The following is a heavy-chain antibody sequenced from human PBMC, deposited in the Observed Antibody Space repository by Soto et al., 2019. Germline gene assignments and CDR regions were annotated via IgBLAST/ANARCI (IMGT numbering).Heavy chain of an antibody. V-gene: IGHV1-18*01. Sequence: QVQLVQSEAEVKKPGASLKVSCRASGYNFANYGISWVRQAPGQGLEWRGWISAHNGDTKCAQKVQDGVTVTAHTSTSTAYLEVWRRGSDDTAVYYWAREAAYNDFWGGVMELNSYNMDVWGQGTTFTV. CDR1: GYNFANYG. J-gene: IGHJ6*02. D-gene: IGHD3-3*01. CDR3: AREAAYNDFWGGVMELNSYNMDV. CDR2: ISAHNGDT.